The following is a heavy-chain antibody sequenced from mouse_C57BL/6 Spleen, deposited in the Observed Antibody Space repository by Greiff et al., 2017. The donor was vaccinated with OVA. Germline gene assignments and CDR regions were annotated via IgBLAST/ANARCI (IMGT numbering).Heavy chain of an antibody. J-gene: IGHJ4*01. V-gene: IGHV1-26*01. CDR1: GYTFTDYY. CDR2: INPNNGGT. CDR3: ARADPDYGNLLYAMDY. D-gene: IGHD2-1*01. Sequence: EVQLQQSGPELVKPGASVKISCKASGYTFTDYYMNWVKQSHGKSLEWIGDINPNNGGTSYNQKFKGKATLTVDKSSSTAYMELRSLTSEDSAVYYCARADPDYGNLLYAMDYWGQGTSVTVSS.